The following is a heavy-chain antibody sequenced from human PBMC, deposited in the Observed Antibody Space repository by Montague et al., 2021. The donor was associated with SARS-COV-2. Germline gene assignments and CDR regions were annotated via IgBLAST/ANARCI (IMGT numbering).Heavy chain of an antibody. CDR3: VREKAGGLRNVFDI. Sequence: SQTLSLTYTVSGFSIGSGDYWGRIRQPPGKGLEWIGSIYHSGTTYYNPSLQSRLTMSIDTSTNQFSLRLTSVTAADTAVFFCVREKAGGLRNVFDIWGQGTTVTVSS. CDR2: IYHSGTT. CDR1: GFSIGSGDY. V-gene: IGHV4-38-2*02. J-gene: IGHJ3*02.